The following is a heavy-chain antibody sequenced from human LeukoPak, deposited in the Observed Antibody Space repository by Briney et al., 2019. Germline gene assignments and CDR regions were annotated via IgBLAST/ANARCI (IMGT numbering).Heavy chain of an antibody. J-gene: IGHJ4*02. V-gene: IGHV3-48*03. CDR2: ISSSGSTI. CDR1: GFTFSSYE. CDR3: ARAIRRNYGDEVRLDY. D-gene: IGHD4-17*01. Sequence: QPGGSLGLSCAASGFTFSSYEMNWVRQAPGKGLEWVSYISSSGSTIYYADSVKGRFTISRDNAKNSLYLQMNSLRAEDTAVYYCARAIRRNYGDEVRLDYWGQGTLVTVSS.